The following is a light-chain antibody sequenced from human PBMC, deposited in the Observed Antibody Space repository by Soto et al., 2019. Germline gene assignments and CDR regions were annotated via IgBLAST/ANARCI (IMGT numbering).Light chain of an antibody. CDR2: GAS. V-gene: IGKV1-33*01. Sequence: DIQMTQSPSSLSASIGDRVIITCRASQSINDYLNWYQHKPGKPPKLLIYGASNRATGIPDRFSGSGSGTDFTLTISRLEPEDFAVYYCQQYGSSGTFGQGTKVDI. CDR3: QQYGSSGT. J-gene: IGKJ1*01. CDR1: QSINDY.